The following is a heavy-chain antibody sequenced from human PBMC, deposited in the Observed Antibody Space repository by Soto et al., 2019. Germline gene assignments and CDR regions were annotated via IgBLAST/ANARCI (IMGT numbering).Heavy chain of an antibody. CDR3: AGDSGHYGDYVPNYYMDI. CDR2: INPSGGST. D-gene: IGHD4-17*01. J-gene: IGHJ6*03. Sequence: ASVKVSCKASGYTFTSYYMHWVRQAPGQGLEWMGIINPSGGSTSYAQKFQGRVTMTRDTSTSTVYMELSSLRSEDTAVYYCAGDSGHYGDYVPNYYMDIWGKGTTVTVSS. V-gene: IGHV1-46*03. CDR1: GYTFTSYY.